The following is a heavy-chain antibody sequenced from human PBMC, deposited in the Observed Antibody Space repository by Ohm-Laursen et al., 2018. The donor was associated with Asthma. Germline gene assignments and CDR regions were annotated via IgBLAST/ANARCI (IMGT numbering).Heavy chain of an antibody. Sequence: SETLSLTCAVSGGSLSGYSWSWVRQPPGRGLEWIAYMHSSGGANYNPSLQSRVTLSADTSKNRVSLRLSFVSAADTALYFCARLDWTLSVFDYWGQGALVTVAS. CDR1: GGSLSGYS. J-gene: IGHJ4*02. CDR3: ARLDWTLSVFDY. CDR2: MHSSGGA. V-gene: IGHV4-59*01. D-gene: IGHD1-1*01.